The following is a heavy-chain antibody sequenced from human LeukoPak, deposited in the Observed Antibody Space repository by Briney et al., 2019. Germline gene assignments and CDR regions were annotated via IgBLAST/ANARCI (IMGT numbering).Heavy chain of an antibody. CDR3: ASRPSSYSSGWYRGPFDY. CDR1: GGSISSSNYY. D-gene: IGHD6-19*01. V-gene: IGHV4-39*07. J-gene: IGHJ4*02. Sequence: PSETLSLTCTVSGGSISSSNYYWGWIRQPPGKGLEWIGSIYYSGSTYYNPSLKSRVTISVDTSKNQFSLKLSSVTAADTAVYYCASRPSSYSSGWYRGPFDYWGQGTLVTVPS. CDR2: IYYSGST.